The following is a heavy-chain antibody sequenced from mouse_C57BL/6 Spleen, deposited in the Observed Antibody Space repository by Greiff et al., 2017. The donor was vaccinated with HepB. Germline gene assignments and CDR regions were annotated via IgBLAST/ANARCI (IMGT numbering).Heavy chain of an antibody. CDR2: IDPETGGT. D-gene: IGHD1-1*01. CDR3: TRRDTTVPHWYFDV. CDR1: GYTFTDYE. V-gene: IGHV1-15*01. Sequence: QVQLQQSGAELVRPGASVTLSCKASGYTFTDYEMHWVKQTPVHGLEWIGAIDPETGGTAYNQKFKGKAILTADKSSSTAYMELRSLTSEDSAVYYCTRRDTTVPHWYFDVWGTGTTVTVSS. J-gene: IGHJ1*03.